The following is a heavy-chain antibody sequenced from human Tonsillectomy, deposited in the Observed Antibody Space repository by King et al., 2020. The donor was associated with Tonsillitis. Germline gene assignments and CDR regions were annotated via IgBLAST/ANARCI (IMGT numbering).Heavy chain of an antibody. Sequence: VQLVQSGGGLVKTGGSLRLSCAASNFTFSNAWIRWVRQAPGKGMEWVGRIKSNADGWKTDYAAPVKGRFTISRDDSKNTLYLQMNSLKTEDTAVYYCGATVTTVLDYWGQGTLVTVSS. CDR2: IKSNADGWKT. J-gene: IGHJ4*02. D-gene: IGHD4-11*01. CDR3: GATVTTVLDY. CDR1: NFTFSNAW. V-gene: IGHV3-15*07.